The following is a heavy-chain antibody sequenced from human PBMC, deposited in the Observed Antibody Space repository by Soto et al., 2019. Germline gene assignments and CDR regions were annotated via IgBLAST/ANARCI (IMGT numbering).Heavy chain of an antibody. J-gene: IGHJ6*02. CDR1: GFTVSSNY. CDR2: IYSGGST. D-gene: IGHD5-18*01. V-gene: IGHV3-53*01. CDR3: GRGYSYDYYGMDV. Sequence: PGGSLRLSCAASGFTVSSNYMSWVRQAPGKGLEWVSVIYSGGSTYYADSVKGRFTISRDNSKNTLYLQMNNLRAEDTAVYYRGRGYSYDYYGMDVWGQGTTVTVSS.